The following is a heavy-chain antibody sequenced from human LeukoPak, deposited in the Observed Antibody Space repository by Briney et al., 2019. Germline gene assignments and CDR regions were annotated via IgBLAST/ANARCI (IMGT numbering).Heavy chain of an antibody. CDR1: GGSLSSYY. CDR3: ARLLTSEYYFDY. V-gene: IGHV4-59*01. J-gene: IGHJ4*02. Sequence: SETLSLTCTASGGSLSSYYWSWIRQPPGKGLEWIGYIYYSGSTNYNPSLKSRVTISVDTSKNQFSLRLSSVTAADTAVYYCARLLTSEYYFDYWGQGTLVTVSS. D-gene: IGHD1-14*01. CDR2: IYYSGST.